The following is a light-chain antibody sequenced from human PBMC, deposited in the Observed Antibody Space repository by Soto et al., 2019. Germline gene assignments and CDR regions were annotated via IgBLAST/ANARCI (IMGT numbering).Light chain of an antibody. CDR1: RDHSGYA. CDR2: FDHRGRH. J-gene: IGLJ3*02. V-gene: IGLV4-69*01. CDR3: QTWGTGAWV. Sequence: QSVLTQSPPASASMGAAVKLTCNLSRDHSGYAIACHQQQPEKGTRYLMKFDHRGRHTKGDGIPDRFSGSSSGAERYLTISSLQSEDEADYYCQTWGTGAWVFGGGTKLTVL.